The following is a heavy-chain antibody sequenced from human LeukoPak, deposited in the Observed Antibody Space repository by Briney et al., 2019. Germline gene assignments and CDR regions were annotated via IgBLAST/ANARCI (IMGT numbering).Heavy chain of an antibody. Sequence: GGSLRLSCAASGFTFSNYAMSWVRQAPGKGLEWVSAISGGGGPTYYADSVKGRFTISRDNSKNTLYLQMNSLRAEDAAVYFCAKNSGHRWQDFFDYLGQGNLVNGS. D-gene: IGHD6-25*01. V-gene: IGHV3-23*01. CDR2: ISGGGGPT. CDR1: GFTFSNYA. J-gene: IGHJ4*02. CDR3: AKNSGHRWQDFFDY.